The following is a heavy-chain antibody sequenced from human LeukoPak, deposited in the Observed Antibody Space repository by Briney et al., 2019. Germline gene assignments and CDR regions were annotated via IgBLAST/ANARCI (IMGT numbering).Heavy chain of an antibody. Sequence: PSETLSLTCTVSGGSISSYYWSWIRQPPGKGLEWIGYIYYSGKTNYNPSLKSRVTISVDTSKNQFSLKLSSVTAADTAMYYCARVLGSSGFEYFQHWGQGTLVTVSS. CDR1: GGSISSYY. D-gene: IGHD6-19*01. V-gene: IGHV4-59*01. J-gene: IGHJ1*01. CDR2: IYYSGKT. CDR3: ARVLGSSGFEYFQH.